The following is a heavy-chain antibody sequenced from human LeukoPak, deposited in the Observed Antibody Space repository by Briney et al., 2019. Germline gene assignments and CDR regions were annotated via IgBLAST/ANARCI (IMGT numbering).Heavy chain of an antibody. CDR2: ISAYNGNT. D-gene: IGHD5-12*01. Sequence: ASVKVSCKASGYTFTSYGISWVRQAPGQGLEWMGWISAYNGNTNYAQKLQGRVTMTTDTSTSTAYMELRSLRSDDTAVYYCARAQGRFTEVTGGSNWFDPWGQGTLVTVSS. CDR1: GYTFTSYG. CDR3: ARAQGRFTEVTGGSNWFDP. V-gene: IGHV1-18*01. J-gene: IGHJ5*02.